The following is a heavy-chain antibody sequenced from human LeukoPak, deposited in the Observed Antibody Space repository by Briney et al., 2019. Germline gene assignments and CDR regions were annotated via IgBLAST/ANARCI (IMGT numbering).Heavy chain of an antibody. Sequence: GASVRVSCKASGGTFSSYAISWVRQAPGQGLEWMGGIIPIFGTANYAQKFQGRVTITADESTSTAYMELSSLRSEDTAVYYCARGGLRYFDWLYWFDPWGQGTLVTVFS. CDR1: GGTFSSYA. V-gene: IGHV1-69*13. CDR3: ARGGLRYFDWLYWFDP. J-gene: IGHJ5*02. CDR2: IIPIFGTA. D-gene: IGHD3-9*01.